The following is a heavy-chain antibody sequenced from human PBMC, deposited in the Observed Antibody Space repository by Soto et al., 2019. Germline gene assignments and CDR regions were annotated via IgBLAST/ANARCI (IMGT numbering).Heavy chain of an antibody. J-gene: IGHJ6*02. Sequence: PSETLSLTCTVSGGSISSYYWSWIRQPPGKGLEWIGYIYYSGSTNYNPSLKSRVTISVDTSKNQFSLKLSSVTAADTAVYYCARGGVVVVSYALDAWGQGTTVTVYS. V-gene: IGHV4-59*01. CDR3: ARGGVVVVSYALDA. D-gene: IGHD2-21*01. CDR1: GGSISSYY. CDR2: IYYSGST.